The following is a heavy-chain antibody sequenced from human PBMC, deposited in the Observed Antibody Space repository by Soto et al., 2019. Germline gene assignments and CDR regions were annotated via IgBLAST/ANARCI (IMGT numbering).Heavy chain of an antibody. Sequence: QVQLQESGPGLVKPSGTLSLTCAVSGGSISSSNWWSWVRQPPGKGLEWIGEIYHSGSTNYNPSLKSRVTITVDKSKNQFSLKLSSVIAADMAVYYCASRYCISTSCYVGYYGMDVWGQGTTVTVSS. CDR3: ASRYCISTSCYVGYYGMDV. V-gene: IGHV4-4*02. D-gene: IGHD2-2*01. CDR1: GGSISSSNW. J-gene: IGHJ6*02. CDR2: IYHSGST.